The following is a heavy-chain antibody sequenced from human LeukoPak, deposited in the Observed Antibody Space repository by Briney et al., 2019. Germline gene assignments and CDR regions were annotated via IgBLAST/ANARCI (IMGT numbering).Heavy chain of an antibody. V-gene: IGHV3-23*01. D-gene: IGHD3-22*01. CDR2: ISGSGGST. CDR3: ARGSAYYDSMPGDY. CDR1: GFTFSSYA. Sequence: GGSLRLSCAASGFTFSSYAMSWVRQAPGKGLEWVSAISGSGGSTYYADSVKGRFTISRDNSKNTLYLQMNSLRAEDTAVYYCARGSAYYDSMPGDYWGQGTLVTVSS. J-gene: IGHJ4*02.